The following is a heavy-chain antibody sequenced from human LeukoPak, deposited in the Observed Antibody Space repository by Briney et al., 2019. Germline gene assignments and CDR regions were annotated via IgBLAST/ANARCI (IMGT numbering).Heavy chain of an antibody. V-gene: IGHV4-59*12. Sequence: SETLSLTCTVSGASINNYYWSWVRQPPLKGLEWIGYIYSTGDTSYNPSLESRVSISMDTSKNQLSLNLTSVTAADTAVYYCSRENGAFSPFGYWGQGTPVTVLS. J-gene: IGHJ4*02. CDR1: GASINNYY. CDR3: SRENGAFSPFGY. CDR2: IYSTGDT. D-gene: IGHD2-8*01.